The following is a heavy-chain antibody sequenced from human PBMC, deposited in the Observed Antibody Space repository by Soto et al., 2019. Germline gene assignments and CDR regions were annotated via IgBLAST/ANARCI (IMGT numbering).Heavy chain of an antibody. D-gene: IGHD7-27*01. CDR1: GFTFSSYA. Sequence: EVQLLESGGGLVQPGGSLRLSCAASGFTFSSYAMSWVRQAPGKGLEWVSGISGGDGNTYYADSVKGRFAMSRDNSRNTVFLHMTSLGVDDTAVYHCAARPFSTLGPLEYWGQGILVTVSS. V-gene: IGHV3-23*01. CDR2: ISGGDGNT. CDR3: AARPFSTLGPLEY. J-gene: IGHJ4*02.